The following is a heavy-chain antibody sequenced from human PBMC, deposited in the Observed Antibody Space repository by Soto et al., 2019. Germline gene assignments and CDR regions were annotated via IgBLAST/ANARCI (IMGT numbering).Heavy chain of an antibody. J-gene: IGHJ5*02. Sequence: EVQLVESGGGLVQPGGSLRLSCADSGFILRNYWMSWVRQAPGMGLQWVASIKEDGSEKYYVDPVKGRFTTSRENAKNSLYLQMNGLRAEDTAVYYCARYRSLDPWGQGILVTVSS. CDR1: GFILRNYW. CDR2: IKEDGSEK. V-gene: IGHV3-7*03. CDR3: ARYRSLDP. D-gene: IGHD3-16*02.